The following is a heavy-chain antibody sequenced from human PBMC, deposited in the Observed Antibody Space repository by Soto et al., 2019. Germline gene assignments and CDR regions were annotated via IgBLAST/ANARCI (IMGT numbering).Heavy chain of an antibody. CDR3: ARGDDGDGHFDY. CDR1: GFTVSSNY. D-gene: IGHD4-17*01. Sequence: EVQLVESGGGLVQPGGSLRLSCAASGFTVSSNYMSWVRQAPGKGLEWVSVIYSGGSTYYADSVKGRCTISRDNSKNTLYLQMNSLRAEETAVYYCARGDDGDGHFDYWGQGTLVTVSS. CDR2: IYSGGST. V-gene: IGHV3-66*01. J-gene: IGHJ4*02.